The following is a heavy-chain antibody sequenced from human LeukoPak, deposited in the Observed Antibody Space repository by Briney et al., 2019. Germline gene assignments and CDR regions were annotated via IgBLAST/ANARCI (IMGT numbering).Heavy chain of an antibody. V-gene: IGHV3-30-3*01. Sequence: GGSLRLSCSASGFTLCSYAMLWAGPGPGKARVGGAVLSYGGSNKYYAASVKGRFTISRAKSKNTLYLQINSTRGADTAVYYCARGPLYGSSWSLHGMDYWGQGTPVTVSS. CDR2: LSYGGSNK. J-gene: IGHJ4*02. CDR3: ARGPLYGSSWSLHGMDY. D-gene: IGHD6-13*01. CDR1: GFTLCSYA.